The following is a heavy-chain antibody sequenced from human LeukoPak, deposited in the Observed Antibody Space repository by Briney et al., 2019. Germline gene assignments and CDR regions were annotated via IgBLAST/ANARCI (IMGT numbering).Heavy chain of an antibody. Sequence: GGSLRLSCAASGFTFSSYSMNWVRQAPGKGLEWVSSISSSSSYIYYADSVKGRFTISRDNAKNSLYLQMNSLRAEDTAVYYCARDYSAAAGTSSLGFDYWGQGTLVAVSS. J-gene: IGHJ4*02. CDR2: ISSSSSYI. V-gene: IGHV3-21*01. CDR3: ARDYSAAAGTSSLGFDY. D-gene: IGHD6-13*01. CDR1: GFTFSSYS.